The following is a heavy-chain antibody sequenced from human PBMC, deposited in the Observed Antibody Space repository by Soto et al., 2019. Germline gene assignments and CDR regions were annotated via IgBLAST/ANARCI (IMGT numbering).Heavy chain of an antibody. J-gene: IGHJ3*02. CDR2: IVVGSGNT. D-gene: IGHD3-3*01. CDR3: AAPTDFWSGSAAFDI. V-gene: IGHV1-58*01. CDR1: GFTVTKNA. Sequence: VKVSCKASGFTVTKNAVQWGRQASGQRLEWIGWIVVGSGNTKYAQKFQERVTITRDMSTSTAYMELSSLRSEDTAVYYCAAPTDFWSGSAAFDIWGQGTMVTVSS.